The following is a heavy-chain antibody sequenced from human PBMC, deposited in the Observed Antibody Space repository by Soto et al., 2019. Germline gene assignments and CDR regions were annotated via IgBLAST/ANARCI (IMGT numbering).Heavy chain of an antibody. CDR2: ISYDGSNK. CDR3: AKIKRYCTSTTCPPYYGMDV. CDR1: GFTFSSYG. J-gene: IGHJ6*02. D-gene: IGHD2-2*01. Sequence: PGGSLRLSCAASGFTFSSYGMHWVRQAPGKGLEWVAVISYDGSNKYFADSVKGRFTISRDNSNNMLDLQMNGLRGDDTAVYYCAKIKRYCTSTTCPPYYGMDVWGQGTTVTVSS. V-gene: IGHV3-30*18.